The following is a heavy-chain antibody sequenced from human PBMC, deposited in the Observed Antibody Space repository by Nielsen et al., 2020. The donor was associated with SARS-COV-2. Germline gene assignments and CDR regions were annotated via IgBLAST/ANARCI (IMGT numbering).Heavy chain of an antibody. Sequence: ASVKVSCKASGYTFTSYGISWVRQAPGQGLEWMGWISAYNGNTNYAQKLQGRVTMTTDTSTSTAYMELSSLRSEDTAVYYCARDCRDIVVVPASDGMDVWGQGTTVTVSS. CDR2: ISAYNGNT. CDR3: ARDCRDIVVVPASDGMDV. D-gene: IGHD2-2*01. V-gene: IGHV1-18*01. CDR1: GYTFTSYG. J-gene: IGHJ6*02.